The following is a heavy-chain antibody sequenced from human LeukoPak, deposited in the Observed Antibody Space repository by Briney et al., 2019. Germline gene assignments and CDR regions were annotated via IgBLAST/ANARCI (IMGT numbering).Heavy chain of an antibody. CDR3: ARESWIQNNWFDP. Sequence: PSETLSLTCTVSGGSISSYYWSWIQQPPGKGLAWIGYIHYSGSTNYNPSLKSRVIISVDTSKNHFSLKLSSVTAADTAVYYCARESWIQNNWFDPWGQGTLVTVSS. J-gene: IGHJ5*02. V-gene: IGHV4-59*12. CDR2: IHYSGST. CDR1: GGSISSYY. D-gene: IGHD5-18*01.